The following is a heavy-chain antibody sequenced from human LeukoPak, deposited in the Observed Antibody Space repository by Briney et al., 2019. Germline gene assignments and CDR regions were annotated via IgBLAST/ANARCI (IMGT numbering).Heavy chain of an antibody. D-gene: IGHD6-19*01. CDR1: GYTFTGYH. V-gene: IGHV1-46*01. Sequence: GASVKVSCKASGYTFTGYHMHWVRQAPGQGLEWMGIINPSGGSTSYAQKFQGRVTMTRDTSTSTVYMELSSLRSEDTAVYYCARDLPRYSSGHRGFGYWGQGTLVTVSS. J-gene: IGHJ4*02. CDR2: INPSGGST. CDR3: ARDLPRYSSGHRGFGY.